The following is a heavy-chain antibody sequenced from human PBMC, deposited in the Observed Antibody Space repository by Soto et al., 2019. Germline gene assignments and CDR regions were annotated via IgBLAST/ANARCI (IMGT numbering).Heavy chain of an antibody. CDR1: GGSISSSTYY. V-gene: IGHV4-39*01. CDR3: ARAYYYGSGSTKRYYFDY. D-gene: IGHD3-10*01. CDR2: IFYTGST. J-gene: IGHJ4*02. Sequence: SETLSLTCTVYGGSISSSTYYWGWIRKPPGKGLEWIGSIFYTGSTYYIPSLKSRVTISVDTSKNQFSLRLSSVTAADTAVYYCARAYYYGSGSTKRYYFDYWGQGSLVNVSS.